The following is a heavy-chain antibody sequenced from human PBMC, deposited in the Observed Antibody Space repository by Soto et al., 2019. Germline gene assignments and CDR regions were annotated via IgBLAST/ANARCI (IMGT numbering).Heavy chain of an antibody. D-gene: IGHD3-22*01. CDR1: SDSLTSSSYY. CDR3: SRTPRAYFYDSSGYFPVYYFDY. CDR2: MYYSGST. V-gene: IGHV4-39*01. J-gene: IGHJ4*02. Sequence: NPSETLSLTCTVSSDSLTSSSYYWGWIRQPPGKGLEWIGSMYYSGSTYYNPSLKSRVTISADTSKNQFSLRLNSVTAADTAVYYCSRTPRAYFYDSSGYFPVYYFDYWGQGTLVTVSS.